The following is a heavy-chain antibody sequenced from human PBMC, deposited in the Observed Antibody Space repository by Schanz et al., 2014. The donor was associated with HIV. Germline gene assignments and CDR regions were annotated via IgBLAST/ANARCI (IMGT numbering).Heavy chain of an antibody. Sequence: QVQLQESGPGLVKPSETLSLTCGVSGDSFSSYSHYWNWIRQPPGKGPEWIGFVSYSGSTKYNPALKSRITISGDTSKNQFSLKMDSVTAADTAVYYCARALNRGSSSWYIWYFDYWGQGTLVTVS. J-gene: IGHJ4*02. CDR1: GDSFSSYSHY. V-gene: IGHV4-61*01. D-gene: IGHD6-13*01. CDR2: VSYSGST. CDR3: ARALNRGSSSWYIWYFDY.